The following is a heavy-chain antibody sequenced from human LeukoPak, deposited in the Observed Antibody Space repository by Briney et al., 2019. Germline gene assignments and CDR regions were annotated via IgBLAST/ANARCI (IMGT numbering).Heavy chain of an antibody. CDR3: ARGSGWYPGPLFDY. D-gene: IGHD6-19*01. CDR1: GFTFSSYG. CDR2: LTSTGGRT. J-gene: IGHJ4*02. V-gene: IGHV3-64*01. Sequence: GGSLRLSCAASGFTFSSYGMHWVRQAPGKGLEYVSGLTSTGGRTNYANSVKGRFTISRDNSRNTLFLQIDRLRDEDMAVYYCARGSGWYPGPLFDYWGQGTLVTVSS.